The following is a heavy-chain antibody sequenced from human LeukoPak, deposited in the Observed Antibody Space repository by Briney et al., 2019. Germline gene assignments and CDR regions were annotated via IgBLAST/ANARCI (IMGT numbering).Heavy chain of an antibody. CDR1: GFTFDDYA. V-gene: IGHV3-43*02. Sequence: PGGSLRLSCAASGFTFDDYAMHWVRQAPGKGLEWVSLISGDGGSTYYADSVKGRFTISRDNSRNSLYLQMNSLRTGDTALYYCAKVGYGQLGLFDYWGQGALVTVSS. CDR2: ISGDGGST. J-gene: IGHJ4*02. CDR3: AKVGYGQLGLFDY. D-gene: IGHD5-18*01.